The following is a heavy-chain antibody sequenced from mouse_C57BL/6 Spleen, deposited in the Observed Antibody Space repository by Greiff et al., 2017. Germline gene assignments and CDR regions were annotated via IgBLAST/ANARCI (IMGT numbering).Heavy chain of an antibody. CDR3: AREDYYGSSYAFDY. V-gene: IGHV1-4*01. CDR1: GYTFTSYT. J-gene: IGHJ2*01. Sequence: QVQLQQSGAELARPGASVKMSCKASGYTFTSYTMHWVKQRPGQGLEWIGYINPSSGYTKYNQKFKDKATLTADKSSSTAYMQLSSLTSEDSAVYYCAREDYYGSSYAFDYWGQGTTLTVAS. D-gene: IGHD1-1*01. CDR2: INPSSGYT.